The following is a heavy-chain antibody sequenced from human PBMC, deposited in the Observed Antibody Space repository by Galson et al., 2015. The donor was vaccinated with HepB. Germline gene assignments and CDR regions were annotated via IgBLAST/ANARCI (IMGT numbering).Heavy chain of an antibody. CDR3: AKDLATMVRGVNHYYYGMDV. CDR1: GFTFSSYG. D-gene: IGHD3-10*01. Sequence: SLRLSCAASGFTFSSYGMHWVRKAPGKGLEWVAVISYDGSNKYYADSVKGRFTISRDNSKNTLYLQMNSLRAEDTAVYYCAKDLATMVRGVNHYYYGMDVWGQGTTVTVSS. J-gene: IGHJ6*02. V-gene: IGHV3-30*18. CDR2: ISYDGSNK.